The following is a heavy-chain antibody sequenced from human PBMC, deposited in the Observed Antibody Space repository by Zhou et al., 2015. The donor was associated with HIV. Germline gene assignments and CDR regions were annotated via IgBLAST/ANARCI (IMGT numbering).Heavy chain of an antibody. Sequence: QVQLVQSGAEVRKPGASVKVSCKASGYTFTNNGISWVRQAPGQGLEWMGWINPYNGNTNYAQRVQGRVTMTTDTSTNTAYMELRSLRSDDTAVYYCSTFRLGYCSSTTVXQHWGQGTLVTVSS. CDR2: INPYNGNT. CDR3: STFRLGYCSSTTVXQH. V-gene: IGHV1-18*01. D-gene: IGHD2-2*01. CDR1: GYTFTNNG. J-gene: IGHJ1*01.